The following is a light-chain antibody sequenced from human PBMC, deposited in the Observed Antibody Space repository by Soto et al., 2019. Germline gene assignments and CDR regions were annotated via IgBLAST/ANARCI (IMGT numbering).Light chain of an antibody. V-gene: IGKV3-15*01. J-gene: IGKJ2*02. CDR2: GAS. CDR1: QSVSSN. CDR3: QQYNNWLWT. Sequence: EIVMTQSPATLSVSPGERATLSCRASQSVSSNLAWYRQKPGQAPRLLIYGASTRATGIPARFSGSGSGTEFTLTISSLQSEDFAVYYCQQYNNWLWTFGQGTKLEIK.